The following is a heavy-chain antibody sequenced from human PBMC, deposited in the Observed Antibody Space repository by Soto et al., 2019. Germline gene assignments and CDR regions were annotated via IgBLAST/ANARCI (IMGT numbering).Heavy chain of an antibody. CDR3: ARDQLKYDFWSGYYGLTPDAFDI. Sequence: SQTLSLTCVISGDSVSSNSAAWNWIRQSPSRGLEWLGRTYYRSKWYNDYAVSVKSRITINPDTSKNQFSLQLNSVTPEDTAVYYCARDQLKYDFWSGYYGLTPDAFDIWGQGTRVTVSS. J-gene: IGHJ3*02. D-gene: IGHD3-3*01. CDR2: TYYRSKWYN. V-gene: IGHV6-1*01. CDR1: GDSVSSNSAA.